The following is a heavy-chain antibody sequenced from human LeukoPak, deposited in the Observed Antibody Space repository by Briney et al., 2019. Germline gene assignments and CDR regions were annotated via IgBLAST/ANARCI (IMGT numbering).Heavy chain of an antibody. Sequence: SETLSLTCTVSGGSFRSTTYYWGWIRQPPGEGLEWIAAIFYSGSTYYNPSLSSRVTISVDTSKNQFSLKLSSVTAADTAVYYCAGQFYCSGGSCFFDYWGQGTLVTVSS. D-gene: IGHD2-15*01. V-gene: IGHV4-39*01. CDR2: IFYSGST. CDR3: AGQFYCSGGSCFFDY. CDR1: GGSFRSTTYY. J-gene: IGHJ4*02.